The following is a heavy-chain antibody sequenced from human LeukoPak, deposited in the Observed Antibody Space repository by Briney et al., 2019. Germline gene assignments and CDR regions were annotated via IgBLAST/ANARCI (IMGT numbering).Heavy chain of an antibody. D-gene: IGHD5-18*01. J-gene: IGHJ4*02. CDR3: ARRGSVDTPMSNWEWWY. Sequence: ASVVSCKASGYTFTGYYMHWVRQAPGQGLEWMGWINPNSGGTNYAQKFQGRVTMTRDTSISTVYMELRSLRSDDTAVYYCARRGSVDTPMSNWEWWYWGQGTLVTVSS. CDR1: GYTFTGYY. CDR2: INPNSGGT. V-gene: IGHV1-2*02.